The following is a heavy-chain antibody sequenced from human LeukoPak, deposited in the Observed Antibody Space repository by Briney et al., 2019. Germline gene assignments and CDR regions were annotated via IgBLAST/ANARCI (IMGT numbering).Heavy chain of an antibody. J-gene: IGHJ5*02. CDR1: GHSFTSYW. CDR2: IYPGDSDT. D-gene: IGHD2-15*01. V-gene: IGHV5-51*01. CDR3: ARGAPNCSGGSCYYNWFDP. Sequence: GESLKISCKGSGHSFTSYWIGWVRQMPGKGLEWMGIIYPGDSDTRYSPSFQGQVTISADKSISTAYLQWSSLKASDTAMYYCARGAPNCSGGSCYYNWFDPWGQGTLVTVSS.